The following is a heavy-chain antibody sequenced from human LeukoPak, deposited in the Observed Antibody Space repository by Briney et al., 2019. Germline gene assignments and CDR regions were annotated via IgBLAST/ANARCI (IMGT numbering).Heavy chain of an antibody. V-gene: IGHV4-34*01. CDR1: GGSFSDDY. CDR3: ASRTRAIAAAGTNY. CDR2: INHSGST. Sequence: TETLSLTCAVYGGSFSDDYWSWIRQPPGKGLEWIGEINHSGSTNYNPSLKSRVTISVDTSRNQFSLKLTSVTAADTAVYYCASRTRAIAAAGTNYWGQGTLVTVSS. J-gene: IGHJ4*02. D-gene: IGHD6-13*01.